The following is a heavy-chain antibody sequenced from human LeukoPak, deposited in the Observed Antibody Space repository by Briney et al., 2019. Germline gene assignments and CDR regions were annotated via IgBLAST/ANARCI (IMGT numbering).Heavy chain of an antibody. D-gene: IGHD3-16*02. CDR2: IRSKAYGGTT. J-gene: IGHJ4*02. CDR3: TRQGVIALRTFDY. Sequence: PGGSLRLSCTASGFTFGDYAMSWFRQAPGKGLEWVGFIRSKAYGGTTEYAASVKGRFTISRDDSKSIAYLQMNSLKTEDTAVYYCTRQGVIALRTFDYWGQGTLVTVSS. V-gene: IGHV3-49*03. CDR1: GFTFGDYA.